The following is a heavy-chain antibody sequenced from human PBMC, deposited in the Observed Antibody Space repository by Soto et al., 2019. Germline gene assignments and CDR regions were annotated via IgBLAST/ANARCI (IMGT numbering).Heavy chain of an antibody. Sequence: PSETLSLTCSVSGGTMTGYYWSWIRQPAGKGLEWLGRIYRSGDTNYNPSPKKRGFISVDTSKKKVSLKVSTVTAADTDVYFCESGSAAGGDYGIDFWGQGTMVTVSS. D-gene: IGHD6-13*01. CDR1: GGTMTGYY. CDR3: ESGSAAGGDYGIDF. V-gene: IGHV4-4*07. CDR2: IYRSGDT. J-gene: IGHJ6*02.